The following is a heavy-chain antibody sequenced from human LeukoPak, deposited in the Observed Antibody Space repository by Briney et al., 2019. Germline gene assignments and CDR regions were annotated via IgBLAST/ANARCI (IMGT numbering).Heavy chain of an antibody. CDR3: AKSGLAVAGNRDAFDI. V-gene: IGHV3-7*02. CDR2: IKEDGSEK. D-gene: IGHD6-19*01. Sequence: PGGSLRLSCAASGFTFRTAWMSWVRQAPGRGPEYMANIKEDGSEKYYVDSVKGRFTISRDNSKNTLYLQMNSLRAEDTAVYYCAKSGLAVAGNRDAFDIWGQGTMVTVSS. J-gene: IGHJ3*02. CDR1: GFTFRTAW.